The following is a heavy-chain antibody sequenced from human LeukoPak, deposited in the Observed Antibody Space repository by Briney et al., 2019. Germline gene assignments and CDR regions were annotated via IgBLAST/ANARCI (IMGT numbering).Heavy chain of an antibody. CDR3: AKDGLLWFGELFRAPYYYYMDV. CDR2: IRYDGSNK. D-gene: IGHD3-10*01. J-gene: IGHJ6*03. V-gene: IGHV3-30*02. Sequence: GGSLRLSCAASGFTFSSYGMHWVRQAPGKGLEWVAFIRYDGSNKYYADSVKGRFTISRDNSKNTLCLQMNSLRAEDTAVYYCAKDGLLWFGELFRAPYYYYMDVWGKGTTVTISS. CDR1: GFTFSSYG.